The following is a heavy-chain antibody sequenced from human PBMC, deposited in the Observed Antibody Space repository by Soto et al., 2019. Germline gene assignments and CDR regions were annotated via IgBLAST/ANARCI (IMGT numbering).Heavy chain of an antibody. CDR1: GFTFSSYE. Sequence: EVQLVESGGGLVQPGGSLRLSCAASGFTFSSYEMNWVRQAPGKGLEWVSYISSSGSTIYYADSVKGRFTISRDNAKNSLYLQMNSLRAEDTAVYYCARDEYRIVGATREGYYYYGMDVWGQGTTVTVSS. CDR2: ISSSGSTI. V-gene: IGHV3-48*03. J-gene: IGHJ6*02. CDR3: ARDEYRIVGATREGYYYYGMDV. D-gene: IGHD1-26*01.